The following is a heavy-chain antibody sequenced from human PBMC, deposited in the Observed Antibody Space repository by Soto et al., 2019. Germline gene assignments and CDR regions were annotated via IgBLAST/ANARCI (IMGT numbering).Heavy chain of an antibody. D-gene: IGHD2-2*01. Sequence: ASVKVSCKASGYTFTSYYMHWVRQAPGQGLEWMGIINPSGGSTSYAQKFQGRVTMTRDTSTSTVYMELSSLRSEDTAVYYRARDIVVVPAAIAYYYGMDVWGQGTTVTVSS. J-gene: IGHJ6*02. CDR1: GYTFTSYY. V-gene: IGHV1-46*01. CDR2: INPSGGST. CDR3: ARDIVVVPAAIAYYYGMDV.